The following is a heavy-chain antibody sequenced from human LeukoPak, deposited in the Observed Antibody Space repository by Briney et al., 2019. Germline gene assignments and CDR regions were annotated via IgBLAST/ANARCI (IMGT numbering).Heavy chain of an antibody. CDR2: ISGSGGST. J-gene: IGHJ4*02. V-gene: IGHV3-23*01. D-gene: IGHD3-22*01. Sequence: PGGSLRLSCAPSGFTFSSYAMSWVRQAPGKGLEWVSAISGSGGSTYYADSVKGRFTISRDNSKNTLYLQMNSLRAEDTAVYYCARNYYDSSGYYGGGFDYWGQGTLVTVSS. CDR3: ARNYYDSSGYYGGGFDY. CDR1: GFTFSSYA.